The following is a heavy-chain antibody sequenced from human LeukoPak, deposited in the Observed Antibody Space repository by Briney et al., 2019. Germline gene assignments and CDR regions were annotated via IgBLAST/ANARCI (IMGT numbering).Heavy chain of an antibody. CDR2: INHSGST. J-gene: IGHJ4*02. V-gene: IGHV4-34*01. CDR3: ARGPPLWSGYYYFDY. Sequence: SETLSLTCAVYGGSSSGYYWSWIRQPPGKGLEWIGEINHSGSTNYNPSLKSRVTISVDTSKNQFSLKLSSVTAADTAVYYCARGPPLWSGYYYFDYWGQGTLVTVSS. CDR1: GGSSSGYY. D-gene: IGHD3-3*01.